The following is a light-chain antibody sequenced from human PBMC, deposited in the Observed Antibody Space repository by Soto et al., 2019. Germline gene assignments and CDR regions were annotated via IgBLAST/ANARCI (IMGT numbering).Light chain of an antibody. J-gene: IGLJ1*01. CDR1: SSNIGAGYD. CDR3: KCYPRCFKIYSV. CDR2: SNI. V-gene: IGLV1-40*01. Sequence: QSVLTQPPSVSGPPGQRVTISCTGTSSNIGAGYDVHWYQHLPGTAPKLLIYSNINRPSGVPDRFSGSKSGTSASLAISGLDAEDEADYCCKCYPRCFKIYSVFATWTTDTVL.